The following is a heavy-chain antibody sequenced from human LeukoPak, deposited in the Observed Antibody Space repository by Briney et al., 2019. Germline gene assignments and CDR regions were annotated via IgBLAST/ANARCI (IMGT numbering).Heavy chain of an antibody. Sequence: SGTLSLTCVVSGGSISSSNWWSWVRQPPEKGLEWIGEIYHSGSTNYNPSLKSRVTISVDTSKNQFSLKLSSVTAADTAVYYCARVSPYSSGWKGYYFDYWGQGTLVTVSS. CDR2: IYHSGST. J-gene: IGHJ4*02. CDR3: ARVSPYSSGWKGYYFDY. CDR1: GGSISSSNW. D-gene: IGHD6-19*01. V-gene: IGHV4-4*02.